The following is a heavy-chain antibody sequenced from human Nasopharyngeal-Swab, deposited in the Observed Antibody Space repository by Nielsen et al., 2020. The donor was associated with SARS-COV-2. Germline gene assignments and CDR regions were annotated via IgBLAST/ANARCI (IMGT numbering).Heavy chain of an antibody. V-gene: IGHV3-7*03. D-gene: IGHD2-2*01. CDR2: INPDGSEM. Sequence: GASLEISWADLGFNFNTSWMTWVRQAPGKGLEWVANINPDGSEMQYVDSVKGRFTISRDNAENSLYLHMNSLRGDDTAVYYCAHYASAAYWGQGTLVTVSS. CDR1: GFNFNTSW. J-gene: IGHJ4*02. CDR3: AHYASAAY.